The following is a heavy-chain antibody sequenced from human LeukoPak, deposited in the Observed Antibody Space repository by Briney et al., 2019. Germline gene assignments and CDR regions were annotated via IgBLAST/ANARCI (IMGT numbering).Heavy chain of an antibody. J-gene: IGHJ5*02. D-gene: IGHD2-15*01. CDR1: GASITTYY. CDR2: IYYSGST. V-gene: IGHV4-59*01. Sequence: SEALSLTCTVSGASITTYYWSWIRQPPGKGLEWIGYIYYSGSTNYNPSLRSRLTISLDTSKNQFSLKLSSVTAADTAVYYCARGRGGGGSSNNWLDPWGQGSLVIVSS. CDR3: ARGRGGGGSSNNWLDP.